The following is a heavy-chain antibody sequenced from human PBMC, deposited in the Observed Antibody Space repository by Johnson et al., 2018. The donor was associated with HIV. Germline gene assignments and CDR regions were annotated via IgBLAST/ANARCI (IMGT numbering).Heavy chain of an antibody. CDR3: ARDGTTGPSGDAFDI. Sequence: VQLVESGGGLVQPGGSLRLSCAASGFTFSSHWMHWVRQPPGKGLVWVSRINSDGSSTSYADSVKGRFTISRDNAKNTLYLQMNSLRVEDTAVYYCARDGTTGPSGDAFDIWGQGTMVTVSS. CDR2: INSDGSST. J-gene: IGHJ3*02. D-gene: IGHD4-17*01. V-gene: IGHV3-74*01. CDR1: GFTFSSHW.